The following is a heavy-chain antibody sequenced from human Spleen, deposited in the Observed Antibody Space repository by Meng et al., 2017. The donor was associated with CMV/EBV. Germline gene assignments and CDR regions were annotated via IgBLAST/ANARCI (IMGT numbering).Heavy chain of an antibody. J-gene: IGHJ4*02. CDR3: AKRAAVAGYRSYYFDS. CDR1: GGTFSSYA. CDR2: IITMYGTS. D-gene: IGHD6-19*01. V-gene: IGHV1-69*01. Sequence: GGTFSSYAITWVRQAPGQGLEWMGGIITMYGTSNYAQNFQGRVTITADDSTSSVYMELSTLRSDDTAVYYCAKRAAVAGYRSYYFDSWGQGTLVTVSS.